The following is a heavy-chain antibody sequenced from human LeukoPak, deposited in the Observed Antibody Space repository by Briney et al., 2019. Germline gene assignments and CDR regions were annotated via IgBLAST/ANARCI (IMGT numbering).Heavy chain of an antibody. J-gene: IGHJ4*02. CDR3: ARETNSNILTGTDY. V-gene: IGHV1-2*02. D-gene: IGHD3-9*01. Sequence: GASVKVSCKASGYTFSDYYIHWVRQAPGHGLEWMGWINLNTDGTKYGQKFQGRVTMTRDTSISTAYMELSGLRSDDTAVYYCARETNSNILTGTDYWGPGTLVTVSS. CDR1: GYTFSDYY. CDR2: INLNTDGT.